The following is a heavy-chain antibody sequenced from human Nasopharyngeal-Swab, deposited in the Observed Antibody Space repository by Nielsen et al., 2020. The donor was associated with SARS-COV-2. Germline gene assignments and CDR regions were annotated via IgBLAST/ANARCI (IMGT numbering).Heavy chain of an antibody. CDR3: ARLRREVVGIYYYYYMDV. CDR1: GCSFTSYW. Sequence: GGSLRLSCKGSGCSFTSYWISWVRQMPGKGLEWMGRIDPSDSYTNYSPSFQGHVTISADKSISTAYLQWSSLKASDTAMHYCARLRREVVGIYYYYYMDVWGKGTTVTVSS. D-gene: IGHD2-15*01. J-gene: IGHJ6*03. V-gene: IGHV5-10-1*01. CDR2: IDPSDSYT.